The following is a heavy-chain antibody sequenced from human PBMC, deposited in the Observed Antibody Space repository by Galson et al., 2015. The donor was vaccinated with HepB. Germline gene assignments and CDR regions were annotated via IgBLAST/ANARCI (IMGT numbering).Heavy chain of an antibody. V-gene: IGHV1-3*01. CDR1: GYTFTSYA. CDR2: INAGNGNT. Sequence: SVKVSCKASGYTFTSYAMHWVRQAPGQRLEWMGWINAGNGNTKYSQKFQGRVTITRDTSASTAYMELSSLRSEDTAVYYCARYWAVAGGFDYWGQGTLVTVSS. D-gene: IGHD6-19*01. J-gene: IGHJ4*02. CDR3: ARYWAVAGGFDY.